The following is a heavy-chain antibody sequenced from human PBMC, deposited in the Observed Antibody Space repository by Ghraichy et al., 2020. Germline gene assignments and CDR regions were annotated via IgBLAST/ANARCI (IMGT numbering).Heavy chain of an antibody. CDR1: GDSVSSNSAA. D-gene: IGHD5-18*01. Sequence: SETLSLTCAISGDSVSSNSAAWNWISQSPSRGLEWLGRTYYRSKWYNDYAVSVKSRITINPDTSKNQFSLHLNSVTPEDTAVYYCARGGWLSYWDYWGPGTLVIVSS. CDR3: ARGGWLSYWDY. J-gene: IGHJ4*02. V-gene: IGHV6-1*01. CDR2: TYYRSKWYN.